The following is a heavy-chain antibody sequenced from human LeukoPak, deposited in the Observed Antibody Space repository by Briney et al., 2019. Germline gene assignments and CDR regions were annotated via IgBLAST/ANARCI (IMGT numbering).Heavy chain of an antibody. Sequence: SVKVSCKTSGYTFTKYLIHWVRQAPGQGLEWMGGIMPLFGTANYAQEFQGRVTFTTDESASTAYMEVSSLRSEDTAVYYCASGSLGDGYGVGDYYQYMDVWGKGTTVTVSS. D-gene: IGHD5-24*01. CDR1: GYTFTKYL. V-gene: IGHV1-69*05. J-gene: IGHJ6*03. CDR2: IMPLFGTA. CDR3: ASGSLGDGYGVGDYYQYMDV.